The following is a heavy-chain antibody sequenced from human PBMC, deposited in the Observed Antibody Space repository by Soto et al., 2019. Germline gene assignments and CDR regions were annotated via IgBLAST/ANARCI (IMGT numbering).Heavy chain of an antibody. V-gene: IGHV3-30-3*01. CDR1: GFDFSSYA. CDR3: SQVLRFLDWNAMDV. J-gene: IGHJ6*02. Sequence: QVQLVESGGGVVQPGRSLRLSCAASGFDFSSYAVHWVRQAPGKVLDWVALISDDGSNKYYADSVKGRFTISRDNSKSTVFMQMNTLRPEDTAVYHCSQVLRFLDWNAMDVWGLGTTVTVSS. D-gene: IGHD3-3*01. CDR2: ISDDGSNK.